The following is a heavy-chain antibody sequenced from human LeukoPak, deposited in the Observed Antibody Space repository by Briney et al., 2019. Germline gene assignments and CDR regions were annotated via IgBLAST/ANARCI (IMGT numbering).Heavy chain of an antibody. V-gene: IGHV1-2*02. CDR3: ARGNPGVIDY. Sequence: ASVKVSCKASGYTFTGHCMHWVRQAPGQGLEWMGWINPNSGGRDYAQKFQGRVTLTRDTSISTAYMELSSLRSEDTAVYYCARGNPGVIDYWGQGTLVTVSS. CDR1: GYTFTGHC. D-gene: IGHD3-10*01. CDR2: INPNSGGR. J-gene: IGHJ4*02.